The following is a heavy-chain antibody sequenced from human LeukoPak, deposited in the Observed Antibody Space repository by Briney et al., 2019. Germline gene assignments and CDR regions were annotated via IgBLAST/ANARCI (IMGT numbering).Heavy chain of an antibody. Sequence: SETLSLTCTVSGGPISGYYWPWIRQPPGKGLEWIGYISYSGSTNHNPSLKSRVTISVDTSTNQFSLKLSSVTAADTAVYYCARESSGWYLDYWGQGTLVTVSS. CDR3: ARESSGWYLDY. CDR2: ISYSGST. J-gene: IGHJ4*02. D-gene: IGHD6-19*01. V-gene: IGHV4-59*01. CDR1: GGPISGYY.